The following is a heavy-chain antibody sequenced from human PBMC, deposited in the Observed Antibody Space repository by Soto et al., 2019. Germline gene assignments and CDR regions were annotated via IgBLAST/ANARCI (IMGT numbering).Heavy chain of an antibody. D-gene: IGHD3-10*01. CDR2: IIPIFGTA. V-gene: IGHV1-69*01. Sequence: QVQLVQSGAEVKKPGSSVKVSCKASGGTFSSYAISWVRQAPGQGLEWMGGIIPIFGTANYAQKFQGRVTITADESTSTAYMELSSLRSEDTAVYYGARVLSHLYGSGSLEVFDYWGQGTLVTVSS. J-gene: IGHJ4*02. CDR3: ARVLSHLYGSGSLEVFDY. CDR1: GGTFSSYA.